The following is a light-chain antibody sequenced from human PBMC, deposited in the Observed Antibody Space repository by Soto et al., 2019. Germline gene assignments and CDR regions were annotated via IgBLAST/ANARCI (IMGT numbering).Light chain of an antibody. CDR2: ENS. V-gene: IGLV1-51*02. J-gene: IGLJ1*01. CDR3: GTWDSSLSAYV. CDR1: SSNIGNNY. Sequence: QSVLTQPPSVSAAPGQKVTISCSGSSSNIGNNYVSWYQQLQETAPNLLIYENSKRPSWIPYRFSGSTSGTSATLGITGLQTGDEADYYCGTWDSSLSAYVFGTGTKLTVL.